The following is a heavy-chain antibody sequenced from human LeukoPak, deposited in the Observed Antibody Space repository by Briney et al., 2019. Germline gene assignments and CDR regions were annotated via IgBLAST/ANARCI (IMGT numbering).Heavy chain of an antibody. Sequence: ASVKVSCKASGYTFTSYGISWVRQAPGQGLEWMGWISAYNGNTNYAQKLQGRVTMTTDTSTSTAYMELRSLRSDDTAVYYCARATTQYSSGWYEGYWGQGTLVTVSS. D-gene: IGHD6-19*01. CDR2: ISAYNGNT. J-gene: IGHJ4*02. V-gene: IGHV1-18*01. CDR1: GYTFTSYG. CDR3: ARATTQYSSGWYEGY.